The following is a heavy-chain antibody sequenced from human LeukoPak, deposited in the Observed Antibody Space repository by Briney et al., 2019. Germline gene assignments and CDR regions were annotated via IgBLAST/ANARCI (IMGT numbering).Heavy chain of an antibody. V-gene: IGHV1-2*02. Sequence: ASVKVSCKASGYTFTGYYMHWVRQAPGQGLEWMGWINPNSGGTNYAQKFQGRVTMTRDMSISTAYMELSRLRSDDTAVYYCASGAVYGDYYYYYYMDVWGKGTTVTVSS. CDR3: ASGAVYGDYYYYYYMDV. CDR1: GYTFTGYY. D-gene: IGHD4-17*01. J-gene: IGHJ6*03. CDR2: INPNSGGT.